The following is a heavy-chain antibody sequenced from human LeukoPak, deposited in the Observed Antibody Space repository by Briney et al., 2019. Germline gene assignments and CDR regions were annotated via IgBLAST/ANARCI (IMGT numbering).Heavy chain of an antibody. CDR1: GGSFSGYY. Sequence: SETLSLTCAVYGGSFSGYYWSWIRQPPGKGLEWIGEINHSGSTNYNPSLKSRVTISVDTSKNQFSLKLSSVTAADTAVYYCARLRYCSGGSCYPYYYYMDVWGKGTTVTISS. D-gene: IGHD2-15*01. J-gene: IGHJ6*03. CDR2: INHSGST. V-gene: IGHV4-34*01. CDR3: ARLRYCSGGSCYPYYYYMDV.